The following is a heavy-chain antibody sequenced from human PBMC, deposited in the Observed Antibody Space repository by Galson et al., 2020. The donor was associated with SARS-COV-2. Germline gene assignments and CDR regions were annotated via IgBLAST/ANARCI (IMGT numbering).Heavy chain of an antibody. CDR3: ARDTTVGVNAFDI. CDR2: INPNSGGT. D-gene: IGHD1-26*01. Sequence: ASVKVSCKASGYTFTGYYMHWVRQAPGQGLEWMGWINPNSGGTNYAQKFQGRVTITRDTSISTAYMELSRLRSDDTAVYYCARDTTVGVNAFDIWGQGTMVTGSS. CDR1: GYTFTGYY. V-gene: IGHV1-2*02. J-gene: IGHJ3*02.